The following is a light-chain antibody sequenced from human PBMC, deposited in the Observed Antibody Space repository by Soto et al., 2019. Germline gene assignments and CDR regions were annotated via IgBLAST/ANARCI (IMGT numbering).Light chain of an antibody. J-gene: IGLJ2*01. Sequence: QSVLTQPASVSGSPGQSITISCTGTSGDVGNYNLVSWYQQRPGKAPNLMIYEVNKRPSGVSSRFSDSKSGNTASLTISGLQAEDVSDYYCCSYAGGSTYVLFGGGTQLTVL. CDR2: EVN. V-gene: IGLV2-23*02. CDR1: SGDVGNYNL. CDR3: CSYAGGSTYVL.